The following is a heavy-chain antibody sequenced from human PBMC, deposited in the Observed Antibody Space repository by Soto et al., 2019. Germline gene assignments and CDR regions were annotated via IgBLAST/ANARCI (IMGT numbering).Heavy chain of an antibody. D-gene: IGHD5-12*01. CDR2: IKNKADNYAT. CDR1: GFTFSASA. V-gene: IGHV3-73*01. CDR3: VRRGGLLAEAFDV. J-gene: IGHJ3*01. Sequence: GGSLRLSCVASGFTFSASALHWVRQASGKGLEWVGHIKNKADNYATTYGASMKGRVTVSRDDSKNTAYLQMNSLTTEDTAVYYCVRRGGLLAEAFDVWGQGTMVTVSS.